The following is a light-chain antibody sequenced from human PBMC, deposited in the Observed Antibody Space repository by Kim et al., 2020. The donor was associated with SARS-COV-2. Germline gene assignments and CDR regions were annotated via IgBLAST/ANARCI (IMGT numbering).Light chain of an antibody. Sequence: DIQMTQSPSTLSASIGYRVTITCRASQSISDWLAWYQQKPGKAPKLLIYKASTLESGVPLRFSGSASGTEFTLTISSLQPDDFATYYCQQYSSYSYTFGQGTKLEI. J-gene: IGKJ2*01. CDR3: QQYSSYSYT. CDR2: KAS. V-gene: IGKV1-5*03. CDR1: QSISDW.